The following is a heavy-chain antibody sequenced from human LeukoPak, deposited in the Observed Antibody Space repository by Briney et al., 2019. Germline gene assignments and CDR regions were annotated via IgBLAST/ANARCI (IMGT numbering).Heavy chain of an antibody. Sequence: SETLSLTCTVSGGSISSYYWSWIRQPAGKGLEWIGRIYYSGYTNYKSSLKSRVTISVDTSKNQFSLKLSSVTAADTAVYYCARTTMVRGTYYMDVWGKGTTVTVSS. CDR1: GGSISSYY. J-gene: IGHJ6*03. CDR2: IYYSGYT. D-gene: IGHD3-10*01. V-gene: IGHV4-4*07. CDR3: ARTTMVRGTYYMDV.